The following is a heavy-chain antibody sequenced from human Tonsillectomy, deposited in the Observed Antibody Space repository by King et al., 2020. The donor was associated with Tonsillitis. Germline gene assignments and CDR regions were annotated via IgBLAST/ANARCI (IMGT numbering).Heavy chain of an antibody. Sequence: VQLVKSGGGLVKPGGSLRLSCAASGFRFRDFYMTWIRQAPRKGLEWVSYISRSGNTIYYADSVKGRFTISRDNAKNSLYLQMNSLRAEDTAVYYCATALGIPWYFDNWGQGTLVTVSS. D-gene: IGHD7-27*01. V-gene: IGHV3-11*01. CDR1: GFRFRDFY. CDR2: ISRSGNTI. J-gene: IGHJ4*02. CDR3: ATALGIPWYFDN.